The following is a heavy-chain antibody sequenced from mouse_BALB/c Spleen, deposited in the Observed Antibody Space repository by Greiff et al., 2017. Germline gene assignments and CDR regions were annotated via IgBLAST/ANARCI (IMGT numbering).Heavy chain of an antibody. CDR2: IYPGDGDT. V-gene: IGHV1-80*01. J-gene: IGHJ4*01. Sequence: QVQLLQSGAELVRPGSSVKISCKASGYAFSSYWMNWVKQRPGQGLEWIGQIYPGDGDTNYNGKFKGKATLTADKSSSTAYMQLSSLTSEDSAVYFCARELGRNYAMDYWGQGTSVTVSS. CDR3: ARELGRNYAMDY. CDR1: GYAFSSYW. D-gene: IGHD4-1*01.